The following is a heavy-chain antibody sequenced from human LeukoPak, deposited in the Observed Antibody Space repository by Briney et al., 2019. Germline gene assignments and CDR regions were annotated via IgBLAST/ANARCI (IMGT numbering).Heavy chain of an antibody. CDR1: GFTFSIYG. D-gene: IGHD3-10*01. Sequence: PGGSLRLSCAASGFTFSIYGMNWVRQAPGKGLEWVSSISSSSSYIYYADSLKGRFTVSRDNAKNSLFLQMHSLRAEDTAVYYCARPAGDAFDIWGQGTMVTVSS. V-gene: IGHV3-21*01. CDR3: ARPAGDAFDI. CDR2: ISSSSSYI. J-gene: IGHJ3*02.